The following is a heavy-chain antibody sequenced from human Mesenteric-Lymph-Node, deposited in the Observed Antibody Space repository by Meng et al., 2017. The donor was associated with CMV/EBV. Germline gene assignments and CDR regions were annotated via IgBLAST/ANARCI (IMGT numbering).Heavy chain of an antibody. CDR1: SFSGYY. D-gene: IGHD6-13*01. CDR3: ARIHSQGSSSWYKLYYFDY. J-gene: IGHJ4*02. Sequence: SFSGYYWSWIRQPPGKGLEWIGEINHSRSTNYNPSLKSRVTISVDTSKNQFSLKLSSVTAADTAVYYCARIHSQGSSSWYKLYYFDYWGQGTLVTVSS. V-gene: IGHV4-34*01. CDR2: INHSRST.